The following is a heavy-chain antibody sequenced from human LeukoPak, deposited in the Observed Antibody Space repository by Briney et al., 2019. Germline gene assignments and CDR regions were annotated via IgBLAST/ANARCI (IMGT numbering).Heavy chain of an antibody. Sequence: ASVKVSCKASGYTFTSYGISWVRQAPGQGLEWMGWISAYNGNTNYAQKLQGRVTMTTDTSTSTAYMELRSLRSDDTAVYYCARGLRTFDSSGYYLPDAFDIWGQGTMVTVSS. J-gene: IGHJ3*02. CDR3: ARGLRTFDSSGYYLPDAFDI. CDR2: ISAYNGNT. V-gene: IGHV1-18*04. CDR1: GYTFTSYG. D-gene: IGHD3-22*01.